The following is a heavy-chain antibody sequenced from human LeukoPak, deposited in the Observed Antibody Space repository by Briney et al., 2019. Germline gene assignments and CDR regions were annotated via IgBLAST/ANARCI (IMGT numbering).Heavy chain of an antibody. D-gene: IGHD5-18*01. CDR2: IIPILDIA. V-gene: IGHV1-69*04. J-gene: IGHJ4*02. CDR3: AREVDTALVFDC. CDR1: GGTFSTYT. Sequence: GASVKVSCEASGGTFSTYTVSWVRQAPGQGLEWMGRIIPILDIANYAQKFQGRVTITADKSTSTVYMELRSLRSEDTALYYCAREVDTALVFDCWGQGSLVTVSS.